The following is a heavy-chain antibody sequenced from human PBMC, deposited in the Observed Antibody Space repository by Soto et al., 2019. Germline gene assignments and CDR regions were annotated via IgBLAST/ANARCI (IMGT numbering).Heavy chain of an antibody. D-gene: IGHD2-2*02. CDR1: GSRFSNYV. J-gene: IGHJ4*02. CDR2: SIPIFNST. V-gene: IGHV1-69*06. Sequence: QVQLVQSGVEVKKPGSSLKVSCKVSGSRFSNYVISWVRQAPGHGLEWLGRSIPIFNSTKYAQSFQGRVTITADKSTSTDSLELSSLRSDDTAVYYCAREGRGKKAGYNGLVSLGYWGQGTLVTVSS. CDR3: AREGRGKKAGYNGLVSLGY.